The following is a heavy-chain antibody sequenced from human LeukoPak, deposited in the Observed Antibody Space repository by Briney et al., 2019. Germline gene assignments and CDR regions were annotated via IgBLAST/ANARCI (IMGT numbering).Heavy chain of an antibody. CDR1: GFPFSSYG. J-gene: IGHJ4*02. Sequence: TGGSLRLSCAASGFPFSSYGMHWVRQAPGEGLEWVAVIWYDGSNKYYADSVKDRFTISRDNSKNTLYLQMNSLRVEDTAVYYCARVQGRYFGSGSYLGVDHWGQGTLVTVSS. V-gene: IGHV3-33*01. D-gene: IGHD3-10*01. CDR3: ARVQGRYFGSGSYLGVDH. CDR2: IWYDGSNK.